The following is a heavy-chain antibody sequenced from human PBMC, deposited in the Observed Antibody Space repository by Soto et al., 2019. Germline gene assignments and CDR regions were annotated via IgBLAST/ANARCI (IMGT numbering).Heavy chain of an antibody. V-gene: IGHV4-30-2*01. J-gene: IGHJ4*02. CDR3: ASGQQLVRNY. CDR1: GDSMSSGGDV. D-gene: IGHD6-13*01. CDR2: IYHSGST. Sequence: TLEIRCAVSGDSMSSGGDVWRWIRQPPGKGLEWIGYIYHSGSTYYNPSLKSRVTISVDRSKNQFSLKLSSVTAADTAAYYCASGQQLVRNYWGQGTLVTVS.